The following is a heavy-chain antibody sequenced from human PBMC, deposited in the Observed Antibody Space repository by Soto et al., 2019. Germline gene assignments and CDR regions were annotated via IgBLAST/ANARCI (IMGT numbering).Heavy chain of an antibody. CDR3: ARDRDYGDYGGAFDI. V-gene: IGHV3-33*01. CDR1: GFTFSSYG. Sequence: QVQLVESGGGVVQPGRSLRLSCAASGFTFSSYGMHWVRQAPGKGLEWVAVIWYDGSNKYYADSVKGRFTISRDNSKNTLYLQMNSLRAEGTAVYYCARDRDYGDYGGAFDIWGRGTMVTVSS. CDR2: IWYDGSNK. D-gene: IGHD4-17*01. J-gene: IGHJ3*02.